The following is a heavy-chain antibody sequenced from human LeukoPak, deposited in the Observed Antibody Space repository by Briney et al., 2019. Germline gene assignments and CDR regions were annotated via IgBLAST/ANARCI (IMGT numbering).Heavy chain of an antibody. CDR3: APRLAPYDAFDI. J-gene: IGHJ3*02. CDR1: GFSLSTSGVG. V-gene: IGHV2-5*02. CDR2: IYWDDDK. Sequence: SGPTLVKPTQTLTLTCTFSGFSLSTSGVGVGWIRQPPGKALEWLALIYWDDDKRYSPSLKSRLTITEDTSKSQVVLTMTNMDPGDTATHFCAPRLAPYDAFDIWGQGTMVTVPS. D-gene: IGHD6-6*01.